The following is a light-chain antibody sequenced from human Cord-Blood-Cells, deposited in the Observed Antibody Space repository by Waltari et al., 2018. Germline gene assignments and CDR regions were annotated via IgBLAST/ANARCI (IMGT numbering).Light chain of an antibody. Sequence: QSALTQPASVSGSPGQSITISCTGTSSDVGGYNYVSWYQQHPGKAPKLMIYDVSKRPSGVSIRFSGSKSGNTASLTISGLQAEDEAAYYCSSYTSSSSWVFGGGTKLTVL. CDR2: DVS. CDR3: SSYTSSSSWV. CDR1: SSDVGGYNY. V-gene: IGLV2-14*01. J-gene: IGLJ3*02.